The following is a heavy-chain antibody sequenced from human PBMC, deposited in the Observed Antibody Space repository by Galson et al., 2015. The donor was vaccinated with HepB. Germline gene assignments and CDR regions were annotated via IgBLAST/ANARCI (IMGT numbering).Heavy chain of an antibody. CDR1: GGTFSTYA. Sequence: SVKVSCKASGGTFSTYAISWVRQAPGQGLEWMGGIIPIFGSANYAQKFQGRVTITADEFTSTAYMELSRLRSEDTAVYYCARARDPGVAAAEPDYWGQRTLVTVSS. D-gene: IGHD6-13*01. CDR2: IIPIFGSA. V-gene: IGHV1-69*13. CDR3: ARARDPGVAAAEPDY. J-gene: IGHJ4*02.